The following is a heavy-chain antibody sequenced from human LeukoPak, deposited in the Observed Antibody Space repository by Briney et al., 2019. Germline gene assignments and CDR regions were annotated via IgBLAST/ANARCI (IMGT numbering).Heavy chain of an antibody. D-gene: IGHD1-26*01. J-gene: IGHJ4*02. V-gene: IGHV3-21*04. CDR1: GFTFSSYS. CDR3: AKDSFVATTSYLDS. CDR2: ISSSSSYI. Sequence: GGSLRLSCAASGFTFSSYSMNWVRQAPGKGLEWVSSISSSSSYIYYADSVKGRFTVSRDNSKSSLYLHLNSLTPEDTAFYYCAKDSFVATTSYLDSWGQGTLVTVSS.